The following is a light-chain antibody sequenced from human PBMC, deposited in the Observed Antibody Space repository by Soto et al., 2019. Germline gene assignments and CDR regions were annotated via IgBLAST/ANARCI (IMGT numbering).Light chain of an antibody. Sequence: QSALIQPASVSGSPGQSITISCTGTSSDVGGYNYVSWYQQYPGKAPKLMIYDVSNRPSGVSNRFSGSKSGNTASLTISGLQAEDEADYYCSSYTISNTLVFGSGTKVTVL. J-gene: IGLJ1*01. CDR1: SSDVGGYNY. V-gene: IGLV2-14*01. CDR3: SSYTISNTLV. CDR2: DVS.